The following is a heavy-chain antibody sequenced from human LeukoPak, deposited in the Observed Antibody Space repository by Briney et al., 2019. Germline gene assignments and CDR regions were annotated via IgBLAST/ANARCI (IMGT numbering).Heavy chain of an antibody. J-gene: IGHJ4*02. CDR2: INPNSGGT. Sequence: GASVKVSCKASGYTFTGYYIHWVRQAPGQGLEWMGWINPNSGGTNYAQKFQGRVTMTRDTSISTAYMELSRLRSDDTAVYYCARSGNIAVAAFDYWGQGTLVTVSS. V-gene: IGHV1-2*02. D-gene: IGHD6-19*01. CDR1: GYTFTGYY. CDR3: ARSGNIAVAAFDY.